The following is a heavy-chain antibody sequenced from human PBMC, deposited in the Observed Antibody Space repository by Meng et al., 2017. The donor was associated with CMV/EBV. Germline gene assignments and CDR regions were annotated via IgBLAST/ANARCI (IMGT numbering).Heavy chain of an antibody. Sequence: QVEVQEAGAGPVKTSQTLSLTGTGSGGSISSGDYYWSWIRQPPGKGLEWIGYIYYSGSTYYNTSLKRRVTISVDTSKNQFSLKLSSVTAADTAVYYCARVTSRVAGAFDYWGQGTLVTVSS. CDR1: GGSISSGDYY. V-gene: IGHV4-30-4*08. CDR2: IYYSGST. CDR3: ARVTSRVAGAFDY. J-gene: IGHJ4*02. D-gene: IGHD1-14*01.